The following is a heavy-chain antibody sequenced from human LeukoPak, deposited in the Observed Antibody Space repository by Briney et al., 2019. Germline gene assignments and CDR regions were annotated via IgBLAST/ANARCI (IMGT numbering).Heavy chain of an antibody. V-gene: IGHV3-23*01. Sequence: PGGSLRLSCAASGFTFNFYGVSWVRQAPGKGLEWVSGISGSGGSTYYADSVKGRFTISRDNSKNTLYLQMNSLRAEDTAVYYCAREGMYYDFWSGYSRAYYFDYWGQGTLVTVSS. D-gene: IGHD3-3*01. CDR2: ISGSGGST. CDR1: GFTFNFYG. CDR3: AREGMYYDFWSGYSRAYYFDY. J-gene: IGHJ4*02.